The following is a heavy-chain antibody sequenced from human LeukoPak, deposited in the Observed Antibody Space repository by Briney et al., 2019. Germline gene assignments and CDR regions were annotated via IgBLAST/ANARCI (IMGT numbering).Heavy chain of an antibody. CDR2: ISYDGSNK. V-gene: IGHV3-30-3*01. D-gene: IGHD3-22*01. J-gene: IGHJ4*02. CDR3: ARVDYLDSNGYYQQMDY. CDR1: GFSFSSYA. Sequence: PGRSLRLSCAASGFSFSSYAMHWVRQAPGKGLEWVAVISYDGSNKDYAESVKGRFTVSRDNSKNTLYLQMNSLRAEDTAVFYCARVDYLDSNGYYQQMDYWGQGTLVIVSS.